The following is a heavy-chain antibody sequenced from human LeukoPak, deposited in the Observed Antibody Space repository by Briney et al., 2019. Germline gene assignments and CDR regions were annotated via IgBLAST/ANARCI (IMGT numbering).Heavy chain of an antibody. Sequence: PGGSLRLSCAASGFTFSSYGMSWVRQAPGKGLEWVSAISGSGGSTYYADSVKGRFTISRDNSKNTLYLQMNSLRAEDTAVYYCAKSLFFDYYYYYYVDVWGKGTTVTISS. CDR3: AKSLFFDYYYYYYVDV. D-gene: IGHD3/OR15-3a*01. CDR1: GFTFSSYG. J-gene: IGHJ6*03. V-gene: IGHV3-23*01. CDR2: ISGSGGST.